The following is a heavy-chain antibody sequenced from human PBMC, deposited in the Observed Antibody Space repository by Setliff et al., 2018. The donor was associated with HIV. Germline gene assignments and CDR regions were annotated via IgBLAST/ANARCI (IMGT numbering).Heavy chain of an antibody. Sequence: ASVKVSCKASGYTFTGHYLHWVRQAPGQGLVWLGWVNPNSGDAIYAQNFQGRVTMTRDTSINAAYMELRGLRSDDTAVYYCARNFGLSPSGKYYYYYGMDIWGQGTTVTVSS. CDR2: VNPNSGDA. V-gene: IGHV1-2*02. J-gene: IGHJ6*02. CDR1: GYTFTGHY. CDR3: ARNFGLSPSGKYYYYYGMDI. D-gene: IGHD3-10*01.